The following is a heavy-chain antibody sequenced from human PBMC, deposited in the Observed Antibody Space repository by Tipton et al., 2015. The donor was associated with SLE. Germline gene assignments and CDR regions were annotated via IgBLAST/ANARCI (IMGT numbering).Heavy chain of an antibody. V-gene: IGHV1-69-2*01. CDR1: GYTFTDYY. D-gene: IGHD5-18*01. Sequence: QSGAEVKKPGATVKISCKVSGYTFTDYYMHWVQQAPGKGLEWMGLVDPEDGATIYAEKFQGRVTITADTYTDTAYMGLSSLRSEDTAVYYCATLPSWIRAMAPGAFDIWGQGTMVTVSS. CDR3: ATLPSWIRAMAPGAFDI. J-gene: IGHJ3*02. CDR2: VDPEDGAT.